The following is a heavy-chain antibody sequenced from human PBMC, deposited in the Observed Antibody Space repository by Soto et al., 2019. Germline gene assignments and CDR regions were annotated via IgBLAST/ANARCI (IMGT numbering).Heavy chain of an antibody. CDR3: AKDGGRGGFDY. J-gene: IGHJ4*02. V-gene: IGHV3-30*18. Sequence: PGGSLRLSCVASGFTFSSYGMHWVRQAPGKGLEWVAVISYDGSNKYYADSVKGRFTISRDNSKNTLYLQMNSLRAEDTAVYYCAKDGGRGGFDYWGQGTLVTVSS. CDR2: ISYDGSNK. CDR1: GFTFSSYG. D-gene: IGHD3-10*01.